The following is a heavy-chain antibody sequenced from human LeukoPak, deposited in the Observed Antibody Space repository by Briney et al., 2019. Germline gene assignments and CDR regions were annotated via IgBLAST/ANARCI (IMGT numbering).Heavy chain of an antibody. J-gene: IGHJ4*02. V-gene: IGHV3-7*01. D-gene: IGHD2-15*01. Sequence: PGGSLRLSCAASGFTFSIYWMSWVRQAPGKGLEWVANIKEDGSEKHYADSVKGRFTMSRDNAKNSLYLQMNSLRAEDTAVYYCARWRGSWSFDSWGQGTLVTVSS. CDR1: GFTFSIYW. CDR3: ARWRGSWSFDS. CDR2: IKEDGSEK.